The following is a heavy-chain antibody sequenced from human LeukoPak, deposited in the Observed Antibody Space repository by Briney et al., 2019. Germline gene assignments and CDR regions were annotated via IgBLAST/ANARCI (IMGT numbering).Heavy chain of an antibody. Sequence: SVKVSCKASVGTFSSYAISWVRQAPGQGLEWMGGIIPIFGTANYAQKFQGRVTITADESTSTASMELSSLRSEDTAVYYCARDMTDTADDYWGQGTLVTVSS. CDR1: VGTFSSYA. D-gene: IGHD5-18*01. J-gene: IGHJ4*02. CDR2: IIPIFGTA. V-gene: IGHV1-69*13. CDR3: ARDMTDTADDY.